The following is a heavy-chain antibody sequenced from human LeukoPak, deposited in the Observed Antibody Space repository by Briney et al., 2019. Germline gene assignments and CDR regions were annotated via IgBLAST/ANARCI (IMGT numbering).Heavy chain of an antibody. CDR3: ARGLKRWLQFRYYYYYGMDV. Sequence: GGSLRLSCAASGFTFSSYGMHWVRQAPGKGLEWVAVIWYDGSNKYYADSVKGRFTISRDNSKNTLYLQMNSLRAEDTAVYYCARGLKRWLQFRYYYYYGMDVWGQGTTVTVSS. CDR2: IWYDGSNK. J-gene: IGHJ6*02. CDR1: GFTFSSYG. D-gene: IGHD5-24*01. V-gene: IGHV3-33*01.